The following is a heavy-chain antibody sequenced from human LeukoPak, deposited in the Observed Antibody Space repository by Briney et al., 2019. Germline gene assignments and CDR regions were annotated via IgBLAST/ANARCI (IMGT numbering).Heavy chain of an antibody. CDR2: ISGSGGST. Sequence: GRSLRLSCAASGFTFSSYAMSWVRQAPGKGLEWVSAISGSGGSTYYADSVKGRFTISRDNSKNTLYLQMNSLRAEDTAVYYCAKDDGSGSYYNPYYFDYWGQGTLVTVSS. D-gene: IGHD3-10*01. CDR1: GFTFSSYA. J-gene: IGHJ4*02. V-gene: IGHV3-23*01. CDR3: AKDDGSGSYYNPYYFDY.